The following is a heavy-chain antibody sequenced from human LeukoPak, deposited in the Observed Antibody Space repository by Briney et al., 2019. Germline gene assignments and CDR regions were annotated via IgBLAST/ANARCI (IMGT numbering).Heavy chain of an antibody. CDR2: IIPIFGTA. CDR3: ARDRGDSSSWYYFDY. V-gene: IGHV1-69*13. D-gene: IGHD6-13*01. CDR1: GGTFSSYA. J-gene: IGHJ4*02. Sequence: ASVKVSCKASGGTFSSYAISWVRQAPGQGLEWMGGIIPIFGTANYAQKFQGRVTITADESTNTAYMELSSLRSEDTAVYYCARDRGDSSSWYYFDYWGQGTLVTVSS.